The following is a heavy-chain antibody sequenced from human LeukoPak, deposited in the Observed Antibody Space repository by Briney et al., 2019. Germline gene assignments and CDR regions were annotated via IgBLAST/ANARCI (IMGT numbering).Heavy chain of an antibody. CDR1: GFTFSSYA. D-gene: IGHD2-2*01. V-gene: IGHV3-23*01. CDR3: TTDRAVGPLPLFDS. Sequence: SGGSLRLSCAASGFTFSSYAMSWVRQAPGKGLEWVSAISGSGGSTYYADSVKGRFTISRDNSKNTLYLQMNSLKTEDTAVYYCTTDRAVGPLPLFDSWGQGTQVTVSS. CDR2: ISGSGGST. J-gene: IGHJ4*02.